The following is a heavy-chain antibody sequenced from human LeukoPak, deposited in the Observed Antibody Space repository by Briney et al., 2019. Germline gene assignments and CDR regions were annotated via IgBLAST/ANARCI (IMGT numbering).Heavy chain of an antibody. D-gene: IGHD6-19*01. J-gene: IGHJ4*02. V-gene: IGHV3-23*01. CDR3: VEGSSGWYDFDY. Sequence: PGGSLRLSCAASGFTVSSDHMNWVRQAPGKGLEWVSAISGSGGSTFYADSVRARFTISRDNSKDTLYLQMNSLRAEATAVYYCVEGSSGWYDFDYWGQGTLVTVSS. CDR1: GFTVSSDH. CDR2: ISGSGGST.